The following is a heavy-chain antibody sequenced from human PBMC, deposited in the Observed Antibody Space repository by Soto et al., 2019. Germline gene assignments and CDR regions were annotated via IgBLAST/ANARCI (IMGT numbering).Heavy chain of an antibody. CDR3: AGDRAGTRTFPHNTFNL. D-gene: IGHD6-19*01. V-gene: IGHV3-11*01. CDR2: ISILGDST. J-gene: IGHJ3*01. CDR1: GFSFNVYY. Sequence: QEQLAESGGGLVKPGGSLRLSCAASGFSFNVYYMTWIRQAPGSGLEWVASISILGDSTYYADSVKGRFTISRDNVKNSLDLQMDTLRAEYTAVYYCAGDRAGTRTFPHNTFNLWGQGTTVTVAS.